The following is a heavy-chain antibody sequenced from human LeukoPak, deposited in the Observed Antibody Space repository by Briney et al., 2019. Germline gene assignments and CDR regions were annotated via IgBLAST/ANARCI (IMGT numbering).Heavy chain of an antibody. D-gene: IGHD3-9*01. V-gene: IGHV3-23*01. CDR3: ATPTYDILTGSFDY. CDR2: ISGSGGST. CDR1: GFTFSSYG. J-gene: IGHJ4*02. Sequence: GGPLRLSCAASGFTFSSYGMSWVRQAPGKGLEWVSAISGSGGSTYYADSVKGRFTISRDNSKNTLYLQMNSLRAEDTAVYYCATPTYDILTGSFDYWGQGTLVTVSS.